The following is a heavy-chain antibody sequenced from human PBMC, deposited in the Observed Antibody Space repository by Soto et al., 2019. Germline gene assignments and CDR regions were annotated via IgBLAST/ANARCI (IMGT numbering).Heavy chain of an antibody. D-gene: IGHD2-15*01. J-gene: IGHJ4*02. CDR3: ARDRWDIVVVVAAPPDY. CDR2: ISAYNGNT. V-gene: IGHV1-18*01. CDR1: GYTFTSYG. Sequence: QVQLVQSGAEVKKPGASVKVSCKASGYTFTSYGISWVRQAPGQGLEWMGWISAYNGNTNYAQKLQGRVTMTTDTSTSTAYMELGSLRSDDTAVYYCARDRWDIVVVVAAPPDYWGQGTLVTVSS.